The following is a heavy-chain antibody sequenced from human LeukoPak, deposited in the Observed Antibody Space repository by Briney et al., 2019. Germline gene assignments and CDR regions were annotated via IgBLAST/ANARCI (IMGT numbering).Heavy chain of an antibody. V-gene: IGHV3-23*01. CDR3: ARDNGDSSDY. Sequence: GGSLRLSCVTSGFTFSNYAMTWVRQAPGKGLDWVSSISASGVGGVNTYFADSVKGRFTVSRDNSKSTLYLQMNSLRAEDTAVYYCARDNGDSSDYWGQGTLVTVSS. CDR2: ISASGVGGVNT. J-gene: IGHJ4*02. D-gene: IGHD4-17*01. CDR1: GFTFSNYA.